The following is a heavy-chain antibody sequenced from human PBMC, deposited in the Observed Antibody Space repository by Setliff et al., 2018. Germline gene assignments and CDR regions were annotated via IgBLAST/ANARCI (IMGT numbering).Heavy chain of an antibody. Sequence: TLSLTCTVSGASITNINYYWGLIRQPPGKGLEWIGSIFYSGRTFYNPSLKIRVTISGDTSKNQFSLTLSSVTAADTAVYYCARLPNYVWGSPVDYWGQGTLVTVSS. CDR2: IFYSGRT. CDR1: GASITNINYY. D-gene: IGHD3-16*01. CDR3: ARLPNYVWGSPVDY. V-gene: IGHV4-39*01. J-gene: IGHJ4*02.